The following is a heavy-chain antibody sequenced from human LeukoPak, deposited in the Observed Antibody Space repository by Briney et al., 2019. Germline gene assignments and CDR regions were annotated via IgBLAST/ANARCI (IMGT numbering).Heavy chain of an antibody. V-gene: IGHV1-18*01. D-gene: IGHD1-1*01. CDR3: ARDGNDVMDC. J-gene: IGHJ4*02. CDR1: GYILTNYG. CDR2: ISSHNDNA. Sequence: ASVKVSCKASGYILTNYGISWVRQGPGPGLEWVGWISSHNDNAHYAQKFQGRVTMNTDASTSAVYLELRSLRSDDTAMYYCARDGNDVMDCWGQGTLVTVSS.